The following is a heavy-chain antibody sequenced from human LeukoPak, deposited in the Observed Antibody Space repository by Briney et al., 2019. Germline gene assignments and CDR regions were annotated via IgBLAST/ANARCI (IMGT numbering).Heavy chain of an antibody. CDR1: GFTVSSNY. D-gene: IGHD6-19*01. CDR2: IYSGGST. V-gene: IGHV3-53*01. J-gene: IGHJ6*02. Sequence: PGGSLRLSCAASGFTVSSNYMSWVRQAPGKRLEWVSVIYSGGSTYYADSVKGRFTISRDNSKNTLYLQMNSLRAEDTAVYYCARDRVVAVAGLYYYYGMDVWGQGTTVTVSS. CDR3: ARDRVVAVAGLYYYYGMDV.